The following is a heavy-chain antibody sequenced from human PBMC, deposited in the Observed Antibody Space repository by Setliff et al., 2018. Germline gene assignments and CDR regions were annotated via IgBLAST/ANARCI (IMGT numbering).Heavy chain of an antibody. V-gene: IGHV3-7*01. Sequence: GGSLRLSCEASGFTFSNYWMSWVRQTAGKGLEWVAYIKQDGSEKYYVDSVKGRFTISRDNAQNSLYLQMNSLRAEDTAVYYCARVSGWYSDAFDIWGQGTMVTVSS. CDR1: GFTFSNYW. CDR2: IKQDGSEK. CDR3: ARVSGWYSDAFDI. D-gene: IGHD6-19*01. J-gene: IGHJ3*02.